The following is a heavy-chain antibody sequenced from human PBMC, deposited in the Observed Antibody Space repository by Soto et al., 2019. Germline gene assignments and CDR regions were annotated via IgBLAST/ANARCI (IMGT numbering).Heavy chain of an antibody. J-gene: IGHJ4*02. CDR2: ISDSGGSI. CDR1: GFTFSDYA. Sequence: XGTLRVPCAVAGFTFSDYAMGWVRQAPGKGLEWVSGISDSGGSIHYADSVKGRFTISRDNSKNTLYLQMNSLRAEDTAFYYCSTRDFFTGSTYFFDTWGPGTLVTVPS. V-gene: IGHV3-23*01. D-gene: IGHD3-9*01. CDR3: STRDFFTGSTYFFDT.